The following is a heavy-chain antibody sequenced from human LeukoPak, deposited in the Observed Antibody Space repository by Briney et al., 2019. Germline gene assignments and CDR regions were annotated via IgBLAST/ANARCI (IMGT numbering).Heavy chain of an antibody. CDR2: INSDGSST. CDR1: GFTFSSYW. J-gene: IGHJ3*02. D-gene: IGHD3-3*01. V-gene: IGHV3-74*01. CDR3: AKVEYYDFWSGYEDAFDI. Sequence: GGSLRLSCAASGFTFSSYWMHWVRQAPGKGLVWVSRINSDGSSTSYADSVKGRFTISRDNAKNTLYLQMNSLRAEDTAVYYCAKVEYYDFWSGYEDAFDIWGQGTMVTVSS.